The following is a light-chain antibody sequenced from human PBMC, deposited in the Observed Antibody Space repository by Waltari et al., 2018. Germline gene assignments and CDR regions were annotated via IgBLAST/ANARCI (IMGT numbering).Light chain of an antibody. V-gene: IGKV3-20*01. CDR2: RAS. J-gene: IGKJ1*01. Sequence: EIVLTQSPGTASLSPGERVTLSCRASQSVGSSSLAWYQQKPGQAPRLVIYRASRRAPGIPDRFSGSGSRTDFSLTISRLEPEDFAVYYCQQHGTLPATFGQGTKVEIK. CDR1: QSVGSSS. CDR3: QQHGTLPAT.